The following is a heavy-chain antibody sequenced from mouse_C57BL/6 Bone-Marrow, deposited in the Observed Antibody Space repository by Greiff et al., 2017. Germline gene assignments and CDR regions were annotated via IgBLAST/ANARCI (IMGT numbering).Heavy chain of an antibody. Sequence: QVQLQQSGAELAKPGASVKLSCKASGYTFTSYWMHWVKQRPGQGLEWIGYINPSSGYTKYNQKFKDKATLTADKSSRTAYMQLSSLTYEDSAVYYCARWLLRNSFRGQGTTLTGSS. V-gene: IGHV1-7*01. CDR3: ARWLLRNSF. CDR1: GYTFTSYW. D-gene: IGHD2-3*01. J-gene: IGHJ2*01. CDR2: INPSSGYT.